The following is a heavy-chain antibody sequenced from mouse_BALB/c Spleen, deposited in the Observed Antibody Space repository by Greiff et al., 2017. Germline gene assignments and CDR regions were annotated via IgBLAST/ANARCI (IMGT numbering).Heavy chain of an antibody. CDR2: IDPANGNT. J-gene: IGHJ3*01. D-gene: IGHD4-1*01. Sequence: VQLKESGAELVKPGASVKLSCTASGFNIKDTYMHWVKQRPEQGLEWIGRIDPANGNTKYDPKFQGKATITADTSSNTAYLQLSSLTSEDTAVYYCASPTAGTWFAYWGQGTLVTVSA. CDR1: GFNIKDTY. CDR3: ASPTAGTWFAY. V-gene: IGHV14-3*02.